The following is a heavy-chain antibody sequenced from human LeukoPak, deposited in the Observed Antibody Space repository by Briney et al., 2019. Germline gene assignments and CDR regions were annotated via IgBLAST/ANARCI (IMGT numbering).Heavy chain of an antibody. CDR1: GGSISSYY. Sequence: PSETLSLTCTVSGGSISSYYWSWIRQPPGKGLEWIGYIYYSGSTNYNPSLKSRVTISVDTSKNQFSLKLSSVTAADTAVYYCARFSGIASGYYAYYYYGMDVWGQGTTVTVSS. D-gene: IGHD3-22*01. CDR3: ARFSGIASGYYAYYYYGMDV. V-gene: IGHV4-59*12. J-gene: IGHJ6*02. CDR2: IYYSGST.